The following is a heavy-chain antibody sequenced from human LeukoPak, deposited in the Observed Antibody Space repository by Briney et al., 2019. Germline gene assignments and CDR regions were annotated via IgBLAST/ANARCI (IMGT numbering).Heavy chain of an antibody. CDR2: INPNSGGT. Sequence: PEASVKVSCKASGYTFTGYYMHWVRQPPGQGLEWMGWINPNSGGTNYAQKFQGRVTMTRDTSISTAYMELSRLRSDDTAVYYCAREYYDFWSGLNYYYYMDVWGKGTTVTVSS. V-gene: IGHV1-2*02. CDR3: AREYYDFWSGLNYYYYMDV. J-gene: IGHJ6*03. D-gene: IGHD3-3*01. CDR1: GYTFTGYY.